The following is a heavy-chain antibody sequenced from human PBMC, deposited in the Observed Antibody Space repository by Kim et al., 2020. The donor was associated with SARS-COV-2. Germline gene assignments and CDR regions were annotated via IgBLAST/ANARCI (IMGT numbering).Heavy chain of an antibody. J-gene: IGHJ5*02. CDR3: AREGDYDYVWGSYRSGWFDP. CDR1: GYTFTSYG. V-gene: IGHV1-18*04. Sequence: ASVKVSCKASGYTFTSYGISWVRQAPGQGLEWMGWISAYNGNTNYAQKLQGRVTMTTDTSTSTAYMELRSLRSDDTAVYYCAREGDYDYVWGSYRSGWFDPWGQGTLVTVSS. D-gene: IGHD3-16*02. CDR2: ISAYNGNT.